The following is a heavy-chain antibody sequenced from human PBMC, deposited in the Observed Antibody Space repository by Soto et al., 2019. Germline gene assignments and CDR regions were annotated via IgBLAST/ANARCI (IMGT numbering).Heavy chain of an antibody. Sequence: GSLRLSCVASGFDVRSYEMNWVRQAPGKGLEWVSNIRANDDSIYYADSVKGRVSVSRDNAKNSLFLEMNSLRVDDTAVYYCARETLRDAIDIWGQGTMVTVSS. V-gene: IGHV3-48*03. CDR1: GFDVRSYE. J-gene: IGHJ3*02. CDR3: ARETLRDAIDI. CDR2: IRANDDSI.